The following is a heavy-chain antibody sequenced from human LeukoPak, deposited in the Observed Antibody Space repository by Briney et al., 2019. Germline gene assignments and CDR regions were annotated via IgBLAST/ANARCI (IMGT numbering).Heavy chain of an antibody. CDR1: GFTFSSYA. Sequence: GRSLRLSCAASGFTFSSYAMHWVRQAPGKGLEWVAVISYDGSNKYYADSVKGRFTISRDNSKNTLYQQMNSLRAEDTAVYYRAREGSWGYYFDYWGQGTLVTVSS. V-gene: IGHV3-30-3*01. CDR3: AREGSWGYYFDY. J-gene: IGHJ4*02. D-gene: IGHD2-15*01. CDR2: ISYDGSNK.